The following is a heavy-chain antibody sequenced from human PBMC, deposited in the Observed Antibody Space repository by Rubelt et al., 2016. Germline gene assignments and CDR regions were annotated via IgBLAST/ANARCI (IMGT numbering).Heavy chain of an antibody. V-gene: IGHV4-39*01. Sequence: QLQLQESGPGLVKPSETLSLTCTVSGGSISSSSYYWGWIRQPPGKGLEWIGSIYYSGSTYYNPSLKIRVTISVDTSKNQFSLKLSSVTAADTAVYYCASRYYYDSSGYYGHAFDIWGQGTMVTVSS. CDR1: GGSISSSSYY. CDR2: IYYSGST. J-gene: IGHJ3*02. CDR3: ASRYYYDSSGYYGHAFDI. D-gene: IGHD3-22*01.